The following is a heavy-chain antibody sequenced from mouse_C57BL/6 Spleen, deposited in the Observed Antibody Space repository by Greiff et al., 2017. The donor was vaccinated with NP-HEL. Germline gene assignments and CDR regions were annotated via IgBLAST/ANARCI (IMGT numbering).Heavy chain of an antibody. CDR1: GYAFSSYW. Sequence: QVQLKQSGAELVKPGASVKISCKASGYAFSSYWMNWVKQRPGKGLEWIGQIYPGDGDTNYNGKFKGKATLTADKSSSTAYMQLSSLTSEDSAVYFCAREYGSSPYYYAMDYWGQGTSVTVSS. CDR3: AREYGSSPYYYAMDY. J-gene: IGHJ4*01. CDR2: IYPGDGDT. V-gene: IGHV1-80*01. D-gene: IGHD1-1*01.